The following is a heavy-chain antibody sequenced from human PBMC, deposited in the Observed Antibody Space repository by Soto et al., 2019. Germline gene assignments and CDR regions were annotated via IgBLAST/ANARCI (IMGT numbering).Heavy chain of an antibody. CDR2: IIPILGIA. V-gene: IGHV1-69*02. Sequence: QVQLVQSGAEVKKPGSSVKVSCKASGGTFSSYTISWVRQAPGQGLEWMGRIIPILGIANHAQKFQGRVTITADKSTSTAYMELSSLRSEDTAVYYCAGRQYYYDSSGYRNWGQGTLVTVSS. CDR3: AGRQYYYDSSGYRN. J-gene: IGHJ4*02. CDR1: GGTFSSYT. D-gene: IGHD3-22*01.